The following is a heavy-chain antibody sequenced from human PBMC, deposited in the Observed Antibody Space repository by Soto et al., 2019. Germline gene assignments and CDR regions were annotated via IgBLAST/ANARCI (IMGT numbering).Heavy chain of an antibody. V-gene: IGHV4-39*01. J-gene: IGHJ4*02. CDR2: IYYSGST. Sequence: QLQLQESGPGLVKPSETLSLTCTVSGGSISSSSYYWGWIRQPPGKGLEWIGSIYYSGSTYYNPSLKSRVTMSVDTSKNQFSLKLSSVTAADTAVYYCARTNSGSYYGYFDYWGQGTLVTVSS. D-gene: IGHD1-26*01. CDR1: GGSISSSSYY. CDR3: ARTNSGSYYGYFDY.